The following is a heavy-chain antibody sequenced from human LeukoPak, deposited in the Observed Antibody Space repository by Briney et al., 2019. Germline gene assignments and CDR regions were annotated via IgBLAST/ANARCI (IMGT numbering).Heavy chain of an antibody. CDR3: ARGRGWGTFDI. V-gene: IGHV3-13*04. J-gene: IGHJ3*02. CDR2: IGTAGDT. CDR1: GFTFSSYD. Sequence: GGSLRLSCAASGFTFSSYDMHWVRQGTGKGLEWVSAIGTAGDTYYPGSVKGRFTTSRENAKDSLYLQMNSLRVGDTAVYYCARGRGWGTFDIWGQGTMVTVSS. D-gene: IGHD3-10*01.